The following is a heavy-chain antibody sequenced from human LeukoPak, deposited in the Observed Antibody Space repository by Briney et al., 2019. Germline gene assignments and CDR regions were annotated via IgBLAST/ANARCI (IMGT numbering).Heavy chain of an antibody. CDR1: GGSVTSVNW. D-gene: IGHD5-18*01. J-gene: IGHJ4*02. V-gene: IGHV4-4*02. CDR3: ARGYSYGTD. Sequence: SGTLSLTCAVSGGSVTSVNWWTWVRQPPGKGLEWIGEISHSGTTNYNPSLESRVTISVDKSKNQFSLKLSSVTAADTAVYYCARGYSYGTDWGQGTQVTVSS. CDR2: ISHSGTT.